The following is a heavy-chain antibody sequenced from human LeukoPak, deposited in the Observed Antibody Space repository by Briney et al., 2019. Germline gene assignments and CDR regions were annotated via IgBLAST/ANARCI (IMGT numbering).Heavy chain of an antibody. CDR1: GFTFSSYA. V-gene: IGHV3-23*01. J-gene: IGHJ6*02. CDR3: ARDGIWFGEFYYYYGMDV. Sequence: PGGSLRLSCAASGFTFSSYAMSWVRQAPGKGLEWVSAISGSGGSTYYADSVKGRFTISRDHSKNTLYLQMNSLRAEDTAVYYCARDGIWFGEFYYYYGMDVWGQGTTVTVSS. CDR2: ISGSGGST. D-gene: IGHD3-10*01.